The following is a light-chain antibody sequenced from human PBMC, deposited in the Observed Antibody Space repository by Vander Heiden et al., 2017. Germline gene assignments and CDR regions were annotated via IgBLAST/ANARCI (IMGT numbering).Light chain of an antibody. Sequence: IVLTQSPATLSLSPGERATLSCRASQSVSSYLAWYQQKPGQAPRLLIYDASNRATGIPSRFSGSGSETDFTLSIGSLEPEDFALYYCHQSSDWPLTFGGGTKVETK. V-gene: IGKV3-11*01. CDR2: DAS. CDR1: QSVSSY. J-gene: IGKJ4*01. CDR3: HQSSDWPLT.